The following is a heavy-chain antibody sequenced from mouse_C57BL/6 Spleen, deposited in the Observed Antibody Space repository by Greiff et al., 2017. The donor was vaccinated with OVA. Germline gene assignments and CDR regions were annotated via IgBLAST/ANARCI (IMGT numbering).Heavy chain of an antibody. CDR2: IDPSDSYT. J-gene: IGHJ4*01. Sequence: QVQLKQPGAELVRPGTSVKLSCKASGYTFTSYWMHWVKQRPGQGLEWIGVIDPSDSYTNYNQKFKGKATLTVDTSSSTAYMQLSSLTSEDSAVYYCARQSYPIYYYAMDYWGQGTSVTVSS. CDR1: GYTFTSYW. CDR3: ARQSYPIYYYAMDY. D-gene: IGHD2-12*01. V-gene: IGHV1-59*01.